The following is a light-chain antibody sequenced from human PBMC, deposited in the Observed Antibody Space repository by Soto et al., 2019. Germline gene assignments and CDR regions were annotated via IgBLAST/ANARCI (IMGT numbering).Light chain of an antibody. CDR2: EVS. V-gene: IGLV2-8*01. CDR1: SSDVGGYGY. Sequence: QSALTQPPSASGSPGQSVTISCTGTSSDVGGYGYVSWYQQHPGKAPKLMIYEVSKRPSGVPDRFSGSKSGNTASLTVSGLQAEDEADYYCAAWDDSLNGWVFGGGTKLTVL. J-gene: IGLJ3*02. CDR3: AAWDDSLNGWV.